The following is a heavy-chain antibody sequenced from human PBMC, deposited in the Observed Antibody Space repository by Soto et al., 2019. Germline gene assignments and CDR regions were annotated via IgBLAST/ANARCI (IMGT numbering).Heavy chain of an antibody. J-gene: IGHJ3*02. V-gene: IGHV1-2*04. CDR1: GYPVTAYY. D-gene: IGHD3-3*01. Sequence: QLHLVQSGAVVKKPGASVTVSCSASGYPVTAYYMHWVRQAPGRGLEWMGGINPATGAAKYTQTLQGWFTLSRDVATSTVFMERNGMTAGDTAVFYCARGGGVGVSGSAAFNMWGQGTLVTVSS. CDR2: INPATGAA. CDR3: ARGGGVGVSGSAAFNM.